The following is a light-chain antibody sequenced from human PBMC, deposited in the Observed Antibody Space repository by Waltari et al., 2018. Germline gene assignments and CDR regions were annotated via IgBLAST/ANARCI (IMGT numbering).Light chain of an antibody. J-gene: IGKJ1*01. CDR2: AAS. CDR1: QSISSY. Sequence: DILMTQSPSSLSASVGDRVTITCRASQSISSYLNWYQQKPGKAPKFVINAASSLQSGVPSRFSGSGSGTDFTLTISRLQPEDFATYYCQETYSSVWAFGQGTKVEIK. CDR3: QETYSSVWA. V-gene: IGKV1-39*01.